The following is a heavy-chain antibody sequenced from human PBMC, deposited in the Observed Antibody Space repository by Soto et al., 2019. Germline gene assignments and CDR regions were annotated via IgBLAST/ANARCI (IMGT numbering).Heavy chain of an antibody. V-gene: IGHV4-30-4*01. Sequence: QVQLQESGPGLVKPSQTLSLTCTVSGGSISSGDYYWSWIRQPPGKGLEWIGYIYYSGSAYYNPSPQSRVTISVDTSKNQFSLKLSSVTAADTAVYYCARAMVVTQNWFDPWGQGTLVTVSS. D-gene: IGHD2-21*02. CDR2: IYYSGSA. CDR1: GGSISSGDYY. J-gene: IGHJ5*02. CDR3: ARAMVVTQNWFDP.